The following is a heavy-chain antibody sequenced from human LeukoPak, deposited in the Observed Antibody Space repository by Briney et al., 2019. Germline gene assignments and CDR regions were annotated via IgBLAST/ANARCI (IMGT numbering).Heavy chain of an antibody. CDR3: ARETHDALDL. CDR1: GFTISGDA. V-gene: IGHV3-30*04. Sequence: PGTSLRLSCTASGFTISGDAMHWVRQAPGKGLQWVADISFDGTNKNYADSVKGRFTISRDNSKNTLFLQMNGLTTDDTALFYCARETHDALDLWGPGTLVTVSS. J-gene: IGHJ3*01. CDR2: ISFDGTNK.